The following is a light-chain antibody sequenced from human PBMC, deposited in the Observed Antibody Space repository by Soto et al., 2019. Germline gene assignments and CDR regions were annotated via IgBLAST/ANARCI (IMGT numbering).Light chain of an antibody. V-gene: IGKV1D-12*01. CDR2: AAS. CDR3: HQLNSFPIT. CDR1: QGINSW. J-gene: IGKJ5*01. Sequence: DIQMTQSPSSVSASVGDRVTITCRASQGINSWLAWYQQKPGRAPKXLIYAASILQSGVPSRFSGSGSGTDLTITITSLQPEDFETYDGHQLNSFPITFGQGTRLEIK.